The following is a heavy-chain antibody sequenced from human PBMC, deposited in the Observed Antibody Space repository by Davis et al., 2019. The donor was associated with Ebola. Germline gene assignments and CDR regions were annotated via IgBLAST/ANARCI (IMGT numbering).Heavy chain of an antibody. D-gene: IGHD5-18*01. CDR3: ARIRSGYPNWFDP. Sequence: SGPTLVKPTETLTLTCTVSGFSLSNARMGVSWIRQPPGKALEWLAHIFSNDEKSCSTSLKSRLTISKDTSKSQVVLTMTNMDPVDTATYYCARIRSGYPNWFDPWGQGTLVTVSS. CDR2: IFSNDEK. V-gene: IGHV2-26*01. CDR1: GFSLSNARMG. J-gene: IGHJ5*02.